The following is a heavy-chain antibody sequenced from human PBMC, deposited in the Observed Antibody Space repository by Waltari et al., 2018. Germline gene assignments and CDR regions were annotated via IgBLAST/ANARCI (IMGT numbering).Heavy chain of an antibody. CDR3: AHSKLAGGLGS. V-gene: IGHV2-5*02. D-gene: IGHD6-13*01. J-gene: IGHJ5*02. Sequence: QITLKESGPALVKPTQTLTLTCTFSGFSLSTSGVGVGWIRQPPGKGLVWLALIYWDDDKCYSPSLKNSRTITKDTSKNQVVLTMTNMDPVDTATYDGAHSKLAGGLGSWGQGTLGTVSS. CDR1: GFSLSTSGVG. CDR2: IYWDDDK.